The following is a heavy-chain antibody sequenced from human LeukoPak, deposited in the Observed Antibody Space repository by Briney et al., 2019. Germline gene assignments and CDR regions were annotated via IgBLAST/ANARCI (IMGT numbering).Heavy chain of an antibody. V-gene: IGHV3-74*01. J-gene: IGHJ6*03. CDR3: AMRGYGDWYYYYMDV. CDR1: GFTFSSYW. CDR2: INSDGSST. Sequence: GGSLRLSCVVSGFTFSSYWMYWVRQAPGKGLVWVSRINSDGSSTNYADSVKGRFTISRDNSKNTLYLQMNSLRAEDTAVYYCAMRGYGDWYYYYMDVWGKGTTVTVSS. D-gene: IGHD4-17*01.